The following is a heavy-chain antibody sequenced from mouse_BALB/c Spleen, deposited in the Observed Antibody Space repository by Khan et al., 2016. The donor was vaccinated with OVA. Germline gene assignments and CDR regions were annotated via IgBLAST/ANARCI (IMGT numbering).Heavy chain of an antibody. CDR1: GYSFTGYF. D-gene: IGHD1-1*01. V-gene: IGHV1-20*02. Sequence: EVQLQESGPELVKPGASVKISCKASGYSFTGYFMNWVMQSHGKSLEWIGRINPHIGETFYNQKFKDKATLTVDESSRTAHMELRGLASEDSAVYYCARKNGSDFDYWGQGTTLTVSS. CDR3: ARKNGSDFDY. CDR2: INPHIGET. J-gene: IGHJ2*01.